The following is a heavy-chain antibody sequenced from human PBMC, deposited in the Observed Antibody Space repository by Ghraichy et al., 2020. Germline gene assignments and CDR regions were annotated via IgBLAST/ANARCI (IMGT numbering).Heavy chain of an antibody. V-gene: IGHV4-39*01. D-gene: IGHD2-2*02. CDR3: ARHKSDIVVVPAAIRAPPILFDP. Sequence: SETPSLTCTVSGGSISSSSYYWGWIRQPPGKGLEWIGSIYYSGSTYYNPSLKSRVTISVDTSKNQFSLKLSSVTAADTAVYYCARHKSDIVVVPAAIRAPPILFDPWGQGTLVTVSS. J-gene: IGHJ5*02. CDR2: IYYSGST. CDR1: GGSISSSSYY.